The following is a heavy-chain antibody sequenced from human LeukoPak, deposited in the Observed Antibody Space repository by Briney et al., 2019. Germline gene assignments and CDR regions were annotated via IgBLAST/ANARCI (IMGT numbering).Heavy chain of an antibody. J-gene: IGHJ4*02. D-gene: IGHD3-22*01. CDR2: IYNSENT. V-gene: IGHV4-59*12. CDR3: ARGLYYYDSSGLLDY. Sequence: PSETLSLTCTVSGGSISNYYWSWIRQPPGKGLEWIGYIYNSENTNYSPSLKSRVTISVDTSKNQFSLKLSSVTAADTAVYYCARGLYYYDSSGLLDYWGQGTLVTVSS. CDR1: GGSISNYY.